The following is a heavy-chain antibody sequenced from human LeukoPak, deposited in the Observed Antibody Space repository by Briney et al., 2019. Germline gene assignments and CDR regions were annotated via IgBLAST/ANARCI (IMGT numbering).Heavy chain of an antibody. CDR2: ISYDGSDK. Sequence: GESLRLSCAASGFTFSTYGMHWVRQAPGKGLEWVAFISYDGSDKYYADSVKGRFTISRDNSKNTLYLQMNSLRAEDTAVYYCAKDLVDTALQYWGQGTLVTVSS. V-gene: IGHV3-30*18. CDR1: GFTFSTYG. J-gene: IGHJ4*02. D-gene: IGHD5-18*01. CDR3: AKDLVDTALQY.